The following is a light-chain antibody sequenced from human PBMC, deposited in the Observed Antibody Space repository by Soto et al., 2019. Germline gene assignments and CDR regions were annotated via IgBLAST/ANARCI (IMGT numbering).Light chain of an antibody. V-gene: IGLV2-8*01. CDR2: EVY. J-gene: IGLJ1*01. CDR3: SSYVGTNSYV. CDR1: SSDVGGYNY. Sequence: QSVLTQPPSASGSPGQSVTISCTGTSSDVGGYNYVSWYQHHPGEAPKLIIYEVYKRPSGVPDRFSGSKSGNTAALTVSGLQAEDEADYYCSSYVGTNSYVFGTGTQLTVL.